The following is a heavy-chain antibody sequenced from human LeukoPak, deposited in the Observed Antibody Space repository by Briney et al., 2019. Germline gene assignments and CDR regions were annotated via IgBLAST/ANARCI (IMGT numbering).Heavy chain of an antibody. CDR2: ISGSGGTT. CDR1: GFTFSSYA. V-gene: IGHV3-23*01. J-gene: IGHJ5*02. D-gene: IGHD3-9*01. Sequence: GGSLRLSCAASGFTFSSYAMTWMRQAPGKGREWVSTISGSGGTTYYADSVKGRFTISRDNSKNTLYLQMNSLRADDTAVYYCAKGKNGTGYLNWFDPWGEGTLVTVSS. CDR3: AKGKNGTGYLNWFDP.